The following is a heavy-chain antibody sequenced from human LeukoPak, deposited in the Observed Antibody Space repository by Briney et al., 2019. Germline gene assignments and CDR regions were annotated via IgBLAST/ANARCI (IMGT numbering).Heavy chain of an antibody. CDR2: ISWNSGSI. V-gene: IGHV3-9*01. CDR1: GFTFYDYA. J-gene: IGHJ6*03. CDR3: ARGREVSYYMDV. Sequence: SLRLSCAASGFTFYDYAMHWVRQAPGKGLEWVSGISWNSGSIGYADSLKGRFTISRDNAKNSLYLQMNSLRAEDTALYYCARGREVSYYMDVWGKGTTVTVSS.